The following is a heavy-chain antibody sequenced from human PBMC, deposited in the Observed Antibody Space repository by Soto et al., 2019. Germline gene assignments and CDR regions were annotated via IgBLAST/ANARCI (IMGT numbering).Heavy chain of an antibody. V-gene: IGHV5-10-1*03. D-gene: IGHD6-19*01. J-gene: IGHJ4*02. CDR3: ARLTYSSGWSDY. Sequence: EVQLVQSGAEVKKPGESLRISCKGSGYSFTSFWITWVRQMPGKGLEWMGNIDPSDSYTSYSPSFQGHVTISTDKSISTAYLQWSSLQASDTAIYYCARLTYSSGWSDYWGQGTLVTVSS. CDR1: GYSFTSFW. CDR2: IDPSDSYT.